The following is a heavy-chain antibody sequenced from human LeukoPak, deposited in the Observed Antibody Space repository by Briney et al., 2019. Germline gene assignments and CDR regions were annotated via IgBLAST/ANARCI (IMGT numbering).Heavy chain of an antibody. Sequence: GESLKISCKGSGYSFTSYWISWVRQMPGKGLEWMGRIDPSDSYTNHSPSFQGHVTISADKSISTAYLQWSSLKASDTAMYYCASLYGGSPPYDFDYWGQGTLVTVSS. CDR3: ASLYGGSPPYDFDY. D-gene: IGHD5-12*01. CDR2: IDPSDSYT. V-gene: IGHV5-10-1*01. CDR1: GYSFTSYW. J-gene: IGHJ4*02.